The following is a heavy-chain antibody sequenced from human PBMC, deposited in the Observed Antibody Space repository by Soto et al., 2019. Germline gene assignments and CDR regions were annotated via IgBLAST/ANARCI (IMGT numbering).Heavy chain of an antibody. J-gene: IGHJ4*02. CDR3: AKDLTWNQADY. V-gene: IGHV3-74*01. D-gene: IGHD1-1*01. CDR1: GFTFSSYW. CDR2: ISNDGSIT. Sequence: PGGSLRLSCAASGFTFSSYWMHWVRQAPGTGLVWVSRISNDGSITNYADSVKGRFTISRDNAKNTLYLQMNSLRAEDTAVYYCAKDLTWNQADYWGQGALVTVSS.